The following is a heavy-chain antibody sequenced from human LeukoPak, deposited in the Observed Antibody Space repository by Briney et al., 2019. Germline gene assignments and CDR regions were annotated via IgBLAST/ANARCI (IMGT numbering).Heavy chain of an antibody. J-gene: IGHJ3*02. CDR3: AGRPSVAGNDAFDI. CDR2: IYYSGST. Sequence: SETLSLTCTVSGGSISSSSSYWGWIRPPPGKGLEWVGCIYYSGSTYYNPSLKSRATISVDTSKNQFSMKLSCVTAADTAVYSRAGRPSVAGNDAFDIWGQGKMVTVSS. CDR1: GGSISSSSSY. V-gene: IGHV4-39*01. D-gene: IGHD6-19*01.